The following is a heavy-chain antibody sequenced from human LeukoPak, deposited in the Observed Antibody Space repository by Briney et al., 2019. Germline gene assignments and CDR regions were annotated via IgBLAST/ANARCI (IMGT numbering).Heavy chain of an antibody. D-gene: IGHD3-22*01. CDR1: GFTFSNYW. J-gene: IGHJ4*02. Sequence: GGSLRLSCAASGFTFSNYWMSWVRQAPGKGLEWVANIKHDGSEKYYVDSVKGRFTISRDNAKNSLYLQINSLRAEDTAVYYCARDRGYFYDSSGVDYWGQGTLVTVSS. V-gene: IGHV3-7*03. CDR3: ARDRGYFYDSSGVDY. CDR2: IKHDGSEK.